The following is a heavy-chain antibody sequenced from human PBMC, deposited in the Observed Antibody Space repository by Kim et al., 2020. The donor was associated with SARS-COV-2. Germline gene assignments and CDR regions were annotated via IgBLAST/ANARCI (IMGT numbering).Heavy chain of an antibody. CDR3: ARGEQQLGDFDY. D-gene: IGHD6-13*01. J-gene: IGHJ4*02. V-gene: IGHV1-69*01. Sequence: NSAQKCQGRVTITADESTSTAYMELSSLISEDTAVYYCARGEQQLGDFDYWGQGTLVTVSS.